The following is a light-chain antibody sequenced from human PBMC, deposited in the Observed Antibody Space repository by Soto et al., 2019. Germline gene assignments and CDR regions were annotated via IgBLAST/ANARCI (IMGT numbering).Light chain of an antibody. Sequence: QLVLTQSPSASASLGASVKLTCTLSSGHSTYTIAWHQQQPEKGPRYLMKLNSDGSHNKGDGIPDRFSGSSSGAERYLTISSLQSEDEADYYCQTWGTGFTVFGGGTKVTVL. CDR2: LNSDGSH. CDR3: QTWGTGFTV. J-gene: IGLJ2*01. V-gene: IGLV4-69*01. CDR1: SGHSTYT.